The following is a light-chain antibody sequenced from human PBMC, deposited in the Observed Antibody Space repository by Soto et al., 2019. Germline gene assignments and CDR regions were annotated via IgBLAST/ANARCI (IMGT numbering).Light chain of an antibody. CDR1: VLAKKY. CDR2: KDA. CDR3: YSAADNNLV. Sequence: SYELTQPSSVSVSPGQTARITCSGDVLAKKYARWFQQKPGQAPIVLIYKDAERPSGIPERFSGSSSGTTVTLTISGAQVEDEADYYCYSAADNNLVFGGGTKLTVL. J-gene: IGLJ2*01. V-gene: IGLV3-27*01.